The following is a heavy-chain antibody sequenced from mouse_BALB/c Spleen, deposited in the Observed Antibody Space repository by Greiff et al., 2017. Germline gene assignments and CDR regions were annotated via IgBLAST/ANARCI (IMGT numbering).Heavy chain of an antibody. Sequence: EVQLEESGAGLVQPGGSVKLSCAASGFTISDIYMHWVQQTPEKGLEWIGIISSASGTTNYAPTVKGRSTITTDNPNNTLFLQLSSLTSEDTAVYYCATEGYYDGFAYWGQGTPVTVSA. CDR1: GFTISDIY. CDR2: ISSASGTT. V-gene: IGHV5-17*02. D-gene: IGHD2-3*01. J-gene: IGHJ3*01. CDR3: ATEGYYDGFAY.